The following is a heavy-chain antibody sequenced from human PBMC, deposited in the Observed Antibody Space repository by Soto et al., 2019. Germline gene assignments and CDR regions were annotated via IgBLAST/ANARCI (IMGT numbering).Heavy chain of an antibody. CDR1: GFTFDNYA. CDR3: ERPYNLYSSCARECYLPDY. J-gene: IGHJ4*02. CDR2: ISGGGRST. D-gene: IGHD2-21*01. Sequence: GSLRLSCAASGFTFDNYAMTWVRQAPGKGLEWVSGISGGGRSTFYADSVKGRFTISRDNSRNTLYLQMNSLRDEDTAVYYCERPYNLYSSCARECYLPDYWGQGALVTVYS. V-gene: IGHV3-23*01.